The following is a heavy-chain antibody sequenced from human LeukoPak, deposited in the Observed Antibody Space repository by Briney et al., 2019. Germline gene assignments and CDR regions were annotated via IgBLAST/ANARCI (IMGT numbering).Heavy chain of an antibody. CDR2: IKSKTDGGTT. CDR1: GFTFSNAW. CDR3: TTDSSGYYYYYYGMDV. V-gene: IGHV3-15*01. J-gene: IGHJ6*02. D-gene: IGHD3-22*01. Sequence: GGSLRLCCAASGFTFSNAWMSWGRQAPGKGLEWVGRIKSKTDGGTTDYAAPVKGRFTISRDDSKNTLYLQMNSLKTEDTAVYYCTTDSSGYYYYYYGMDVWGQGTTVTVSS.